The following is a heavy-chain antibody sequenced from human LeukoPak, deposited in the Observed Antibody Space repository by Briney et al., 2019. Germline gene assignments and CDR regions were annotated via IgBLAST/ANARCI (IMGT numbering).Heavy chain of an antibody. CDR1: GGSISSYY. CDR3: ATYEYPTTGDY. J-gene: IGHJ4*02. CDR2: IYYSGST. D-gene: IGHD1-26*01. Sequence: SETLSLTCTVSGGSISSYYWSWIRQPPGKGLEWIGSIYYSGSTYYNPSLNSRVTISVDTSKNQFSLKLSSVTAADTAVYYCATYEYPTTGDYWGQGTLVTVSS. V-gene: IGHV4-59*05.